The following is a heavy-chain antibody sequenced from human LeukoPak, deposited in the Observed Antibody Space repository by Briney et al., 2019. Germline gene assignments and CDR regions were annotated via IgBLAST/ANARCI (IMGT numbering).Heavy chain of an antibody. D-gene: IGHD2-2*01. V-gene: IGHV3-33*06. Sequence: GGSLRLSCAASGFTFSHYAMHWVRQAPSKGLEWVAVIWYDGSHGTYTDSVKGRFTVSRDNFKNVLHLQMNSLRVEDTAVYYCAKEGDYCSSSGCHKRGIDYWGQGTLVTVSS. J-gene: IGHJ4*02. CDR3: AKEGDYCSSSGCHKRGIDY. CDR2: IWYDGSHG. CDR1: GFTFSHYA.